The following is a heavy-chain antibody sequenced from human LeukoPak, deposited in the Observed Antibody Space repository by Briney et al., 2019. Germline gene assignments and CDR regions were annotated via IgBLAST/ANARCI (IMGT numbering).Heavy chain of an antibody. V-gene: IGHV5-51*01. CDR3: ARLDYYDSSGYYPLRY. D-gene: IGHD3-22*01. CDR2: IYPGDSDT. CDR1: GYSFTSYW. J-gene: IGHJ4*02. Sequence: GESLKISCKGSGYSFTSYWIGWVRQMPGKGLEWMGIIYPGDSDTRYSPSFQGQVTISADKSISTAYLQWSSLKASDTAMYYCARLDYYDSSGYYPLRYWGQGTLVTVSS.